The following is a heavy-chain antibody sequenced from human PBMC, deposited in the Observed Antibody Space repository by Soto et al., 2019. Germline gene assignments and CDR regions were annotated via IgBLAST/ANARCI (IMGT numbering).Heavy chain of an antibody. Sequence: EVQLVESGGGLVQPGGSLRLSCAVSGFTFNRHWMSWVRQTPGKGLEWVASIKEDGSEKSYVDSVKGRFTISRDNAKNSLFLQMNSLIVEDTAVYYCVRTGWNPPDYWGQGTLVTGSS. J-gene: IGHJ4*02. CDR3: VRTGWNPPDY. CDR2: IKEDGSEK. CDR1: GFTFNRHW. V-gene: IGHV3-7*01. D-gene: IGHD1-1*01.